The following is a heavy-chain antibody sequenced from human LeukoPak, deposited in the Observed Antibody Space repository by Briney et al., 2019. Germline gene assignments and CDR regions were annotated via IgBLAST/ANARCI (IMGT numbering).Heavy chain of an antibody. D-gene: IGHD3-10*01. CDR2: IIPIFGTA. CDR1: GGTFSSYA. J-gene: IGHJ4*02. CDR3: ARGLRYYGSGSYYNPSDY. Sequence: GASVKVSCKASGGTFSSYAISWVRQAPGQGLEWMGGIIPIFGTANYAQKFQGRVTITADESTSTAYMELSSLRSEDTAVYYCARGLRYYGSGSYYNPSDYWDQGTLVTVSS. V-gene: IGHV1-69*13.